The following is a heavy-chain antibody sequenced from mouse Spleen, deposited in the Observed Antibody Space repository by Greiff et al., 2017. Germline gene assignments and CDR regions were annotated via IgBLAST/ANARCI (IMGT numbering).Heavy chain of an antibody. CDR2: ISSGGGNT. Sequence: EVQLVESGGGLVKLGGSLKLSCAASGFTFSSYAMSWVRQTPEKRLEWVATISSGGGNTYYPDSVKGRFTISRDNAKNTLYLQMSSLKSEDTAMYYCARPPITTGYFDYWGHGTTLTVSS. J-gene: IGHJ2*01. CDR3: ARPPITTGYFDY. CDR1: GFTFSSYA. V-gene: IGHV5-9-3*01. D-gene: IGHD1-2*01.